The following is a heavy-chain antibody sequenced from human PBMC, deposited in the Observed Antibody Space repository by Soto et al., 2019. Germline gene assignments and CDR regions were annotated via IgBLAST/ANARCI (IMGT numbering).Heavy chain of an antibody. CDR2: IYSTSAT. Sequence: EVQLVESGGGLIQPGGSLRLSCEASGLNVRNNYMHWVRQAPGKGLEWAAVIYSTSATYYADSVKGRFTISSDDSDKTLFLQMNYLRLEDTAMYFCARGIVGATDFDNWGQGTLVTVSP. V-gene: IGHV3-53*01. CDR1: GLNVRNNY. D-gene: IGHD1-26*01. J-gene: IGHJ4*02. CDR3: ARGIVGATDFDN.